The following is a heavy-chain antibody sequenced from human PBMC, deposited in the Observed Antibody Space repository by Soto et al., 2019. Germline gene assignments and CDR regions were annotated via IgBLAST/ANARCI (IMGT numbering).Heavy chain of an antibody. Sequence: QITLKESGPALLKPTQTLTLTCTFSGSSLTTRGVGVGWIRQSPGKALEWLATVYWDDDRRYSPSLKSRLTITKDTSRNQVVLRMTTMDHVDTATYYCTHSGDYYESSGFINSWGQGSRVIVSS. CDR2: VYWDDDR. CDR3: THSGDYYESSGFINS. D-gene: IGHD3-22*01. CDR1: GSSLTTRGVG. J-gene: IGHJ4*02. V-gene: IGHV2-5*02.